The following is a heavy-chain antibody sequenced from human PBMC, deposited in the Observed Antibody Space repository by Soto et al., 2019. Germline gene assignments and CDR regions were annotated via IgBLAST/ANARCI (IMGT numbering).Heavy chain of an antibody. J-gene: IGHJ6*02. D-gene: IGHD2-8*01. V-gene: IGHV3-7*03. CDR2: IKQDGSEK. CDR1: GFTFSSYW. CDR3: ARDTRMAPFYYYYGMDV. Sequence: VGSLRLSCAASGFTFSSYWMSWVRQARGKGLEWVANIKQDGSEKYYVDSVKGRFTISRDNAKNSLYLQMSSLRAEDTAVYYCARDTRMAPFYYYYGMDVWGQGTTVTVSS.